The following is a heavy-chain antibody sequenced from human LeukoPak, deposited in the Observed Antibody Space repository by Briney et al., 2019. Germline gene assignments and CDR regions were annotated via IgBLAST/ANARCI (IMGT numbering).Heavy chain of an antibody. V-gene: IGHV1-69*13. Sequence: AASVKVSCKTSGGNSNFFAINWVRQAPGQGLEWMGVIKPMFGTGSIPNIATGDYAQKFQGRLFMNADESSTTAYMELSSLRSGDTAVYFCAREIFDSTSGVSQGFDYWGQGTLVTVSS. D-gene: IGHD3-3*01. CDR2: IKPMFGTG. CDR3: AREIFDSTSGVSQGFDY. J-gene: IGHJ4*02. CDR1: GGNSNFFA.